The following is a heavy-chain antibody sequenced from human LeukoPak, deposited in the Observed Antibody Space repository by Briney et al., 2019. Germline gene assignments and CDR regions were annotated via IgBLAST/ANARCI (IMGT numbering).Heavy chain of an antibody. CDR1: GGSISSYY. CDR3: ARDNVWGSYRPKSGAFDI. D-gene: IGHD3-16*02. V-gene: IGHV4-59*01. CDR2: IYYSGST. J-gene: IGHJ3*02. Sequence: SETLSLTCTVSGGSISSYYWSWIRQPPGKGLKWIGYIYYSGSTNYNPSLKSRVTISVDTSKNQFSLKLSSVTAADTAVYYCARDNVWGSYRPKSGAFDIWGQGTVVTVSS.